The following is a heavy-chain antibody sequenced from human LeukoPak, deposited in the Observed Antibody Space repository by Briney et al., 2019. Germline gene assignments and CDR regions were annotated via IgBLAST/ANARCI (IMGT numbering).Heavy chain of an antibody. D-gene: IGHD4-17*01. CDR3: ARTTVTTSPSLYFDL. V-gene: IGHV4-61*02. CDR2: VFSGGTT. Sequence: SETLSLTCTVSGGSVTSGSYSWNWFRQPAGKGLEWIGRVFSGGTTEYKSSLKSRVTISLDTSKNQFSLKLTSVIAADTAVYYCARTTVTTSPSLYFDLWGRGTLVTVSS. CDR1: GGSVTSGSYS. J-gene: IGHJ2*01.